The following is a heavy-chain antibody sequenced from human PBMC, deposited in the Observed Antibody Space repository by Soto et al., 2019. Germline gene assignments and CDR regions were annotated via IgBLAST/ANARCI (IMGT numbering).Heavy chain of an antibody. D-gene: IGHD5-12*01. Sequence: GESLKISCKGSGYSFTSYWIGWVRQMPGKGLEWMGIIYPGDSDTRYSPSFQGQVTISADKSISTAYLQWSSLKASDTAMYYCARHGSFGYSGYVFPDYGGQGPLVTVPS. CDR1: GYSFTSYW. CDR3: ARHGSFGYSGYVFPDY. J-gene: IGHJ4*02. CDR2: IYPGDSDT. V-gene: IGHV5-51*01.